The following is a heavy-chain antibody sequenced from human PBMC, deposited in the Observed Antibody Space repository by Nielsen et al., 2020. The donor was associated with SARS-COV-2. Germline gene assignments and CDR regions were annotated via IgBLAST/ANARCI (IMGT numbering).Heavy chain of an antibody. D-gene: IGHD3-3*01. J-gene: IGHJ1*01. CDR2: IRSKAYGGTT. Sequence: WIRQPPGKGLEWVGFIRSKAYGGTTEYAASVKGRFTISRDDSKSIAYLQMNSLKTEDTAVYFCTTEIDTYYDFWSGYYSSEHWGQGTLVTVSS. CDR3: TTEIDTYYDFWSGYYSSEH. V-gene: IGHV3-49*02.